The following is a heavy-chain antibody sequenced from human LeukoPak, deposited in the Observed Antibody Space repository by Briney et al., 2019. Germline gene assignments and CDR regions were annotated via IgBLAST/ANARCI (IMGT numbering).Heavy chain of an antibody. Sequence: VASVKVSCKASGGTFSSYAISWVRQAPGQGLEWMGRIIPILGIANYAQKLQGRVTMTTDTSTSTAYMELRSLRSDDTAVYYCARLYSSSWNFDYWGQGTLVTVSS. J-gene: IGHJ4*02. CDR2: IIPILGIA. CDR1: GGTFSSYA. CDR3: ARLYSSSWNFDY. D-gene: IGHD6-13*01. V-gene: IGHV1-69*04.